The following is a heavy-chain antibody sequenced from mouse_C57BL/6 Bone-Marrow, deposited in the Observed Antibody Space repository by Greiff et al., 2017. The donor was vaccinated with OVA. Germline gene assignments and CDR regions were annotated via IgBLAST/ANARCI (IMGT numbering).Heavy chain of an antibody. CDR2: FYPGSGSI. CDR1: GYTFTEYS. CDR3: ARHEANAYDFDY. J-gene: IGHJ2*01. Sequence: VQLQQSGAELVRPGASVKLSCKASGYTFTEYSIHWVKQRSGQGLEWIGRFYPGSGSIKYNEKFKDKATLTADKSSSTDYMELSRLTSEDSAVYFCARHEANAYDFDYWGNGTTLTVS. D-gene: IGHD2-14*01. V-gene: IGHV1-62-2*01.